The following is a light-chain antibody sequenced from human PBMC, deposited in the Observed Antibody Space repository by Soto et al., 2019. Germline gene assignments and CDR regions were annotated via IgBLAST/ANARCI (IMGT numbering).Light chain of an antibody. V-gene: IGKV3-11*01. Sequence: ETVLTQSPATLSLSPGDRATLSCRASRSVGRSLTWYQQKPGQAPRLLIYDASNRATGSPAKFSGSGSGTDFTLTIRSLEPEDFANYYCQQRTNGHFTFGWGNTVEIK. J-gene: IGKJ4*01. CDR2: DAS. CDR3: QQRTNGHFT. CDR1: RSVGRS.